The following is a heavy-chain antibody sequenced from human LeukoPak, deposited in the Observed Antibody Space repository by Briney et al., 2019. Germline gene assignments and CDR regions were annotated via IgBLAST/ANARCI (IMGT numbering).Heavy chain of an antibody. CDR2: INPNSGGT. J-gene: IGHJ6*03. Sequence: ASVKVSCKGSGYTLTGSYMHWVRQAPGQGLEWMGWINPNSGGTNYAQKFRGRVTMTRDTSISTAYMELSSLRSEDTAVYYCASGVSEQQLVHYYYMDVWGKGTTVTVSS. V-gene: IGHV1-2*02. CDR1: GYTLTGSY. CDR3: ASGVSEQQLVHYYYMDV. D-gene: IGHD6-13*01.